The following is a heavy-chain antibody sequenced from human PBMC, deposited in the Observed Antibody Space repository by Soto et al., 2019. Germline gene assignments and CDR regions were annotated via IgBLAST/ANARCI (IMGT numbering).Heavy chain of an antibody. V-gene: IGHV3-7*01. D-gene: IGHD3-10*01. J-gene: IGHJ4*02. CDR1: GFTFNKNW. Sequence: EVQLVESGGGLVQPGGSLRLSCAASGFTFNKNWMTWVRQPPGKGLEWVGNIKEDGREEFSVDSVKGRFTISRDNAKNSLYLQMNSLRAEDTAVYYCARRYCGSGRYYFDYWGQGTLVTVSS. CDR2: IKEDGREE. CDR3: ARRYCGSGRYYFDY.